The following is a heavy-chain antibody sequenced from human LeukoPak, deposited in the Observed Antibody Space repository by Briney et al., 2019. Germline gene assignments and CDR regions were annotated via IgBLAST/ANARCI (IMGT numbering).Heavy chain of an antibody. CDR2: IYYSGST. D-gene: IGHD2-15*01. J-gene: IGHJ5*02. CDR1: GGSISSGDYY. Sequence: PSQTLSLTCTVSGGSISSGDYYWSWIRQPPGKGLEWIGYIYYSGSTYYNPSLNSRVTITVATSKNQFSLKLSSVTAADTAVYYCARVVVVVVAATGWFDPWGQGTLVTVSS. V-gene: IGHV4-30-4*08. CDR3: ARVVVVVVAATGWFDP.